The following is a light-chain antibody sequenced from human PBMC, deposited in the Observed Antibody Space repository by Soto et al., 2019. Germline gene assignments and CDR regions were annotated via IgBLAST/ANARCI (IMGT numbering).Light chain of an antibody. CDR3: QSYDSSLSAYV. CDR2: GNS. CDR1: SSNIGAGYD. J-gene: IGLJ1*01. Sequence: VLAQPPSVSGAPGQKATISCTGSSSNIGAGYDLHWYQQLPGTAPKLLLYGNSNRPSGVPDRFSGSKSGTSASLSITGLQAEDEADYYCQSYDSSLSAYVFGTGTKVTVL. V-gene: IGLV1-40*01.